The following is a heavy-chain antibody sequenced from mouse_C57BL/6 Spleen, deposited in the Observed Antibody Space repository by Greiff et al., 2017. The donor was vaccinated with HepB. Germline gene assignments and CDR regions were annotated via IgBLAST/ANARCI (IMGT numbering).Heavy chain of an antibody. CDR1: GFTFSSYA. D-gene: IGHD1-1*01. Sequence: EVNLVESGEGLVKPGGSLKLSCAASGFTFSSYAMSWVRQTPEKRLEWVAYISSGGDYIYYADTVKGRFTISRDNARNTLYLQMSSLKSEDTAMYYCTRDPYYYGSYFDYWGQGTTLTVSS. J-gene: IGHJ2*01. V-gene: IGHV5-9-1*02. CDR2: ISSGGDYI. CDR3: TRDPYYYGSYFDY.